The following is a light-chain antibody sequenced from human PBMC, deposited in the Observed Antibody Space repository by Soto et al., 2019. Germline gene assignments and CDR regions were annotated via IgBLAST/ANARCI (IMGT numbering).Light chain of an antibody. Sequence: EIVLSQSPGTLSLSPGERATLSCRASERLSSVYLAWYQQRPGQPPRLLIYGASNRATGIPDRFSGSGSGTDFTLIINRLEPEDFAVYYCQHYNYWPYTFGQGTKVDNK. V-gene: IGKV3-20*01. J-gene: IGKJ2*01. CDR3: QHYNYWPYT. CDR2: GAS. CDR1: ERLSSVY.